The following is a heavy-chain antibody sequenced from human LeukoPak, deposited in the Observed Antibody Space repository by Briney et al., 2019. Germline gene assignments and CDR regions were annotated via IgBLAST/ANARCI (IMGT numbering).Heavy chain of an antibody. V-gene: IGHV4-61*01. CDR3: ARSYYGMDV. J-gene: IGHJ6*02. Sequence: PSETLSLTCTVSGASVSSGSYYWTWLRQPPGKGLEWIGYIYYSSGSTNYNPSLKSRVTISVDTSTNQFSLKLSSVTAADTAVYYCARSYYGMDVWGQGTTVTVSS. CDR1: GASVSSGSYY. CDR2: IYYSSGST.